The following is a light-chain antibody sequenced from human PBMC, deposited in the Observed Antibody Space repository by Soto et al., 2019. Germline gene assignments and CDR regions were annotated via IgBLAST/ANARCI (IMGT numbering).Light chain of an antibody. Sequence: DIQMTQSPSTLSASVGDRATITCRASQTISSWLAWYQQKPGKAPKLLIYDASSLESGVPSRFSGSGSGTEFTLTISSLQPDDFATYYCQQYNNYSPYTFGQGTNLEIK. CDR2: DAS. V-gene: IGKV1-5*01. CDR1: QTISSW. J-gene: IGKJ2*01. CDR3: QQYNNYSPYT.